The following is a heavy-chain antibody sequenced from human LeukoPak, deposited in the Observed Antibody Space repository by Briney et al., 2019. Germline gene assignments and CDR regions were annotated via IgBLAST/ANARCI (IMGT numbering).Heavy chain of an antibody. CDR3: ARGGLDPYYYDSSGYYDAFDY. D-gene: IGHD3-22*01. CDR1: GGSFSGYY. J-gene: IGHJ4*02. CDR2: INHSGST. V-gene: IGHV4-34*01. Sequence: SETLSLTCAVYGGSFSGYYWSWIRQPPGKGLEWIGEINHSGSTNYNPSLKSRVTISVDTSKNQFSLKLSSVTAADMAVYYCARGGLDPYYYDSSGYYDAFDYWGQGTPVTVSS.